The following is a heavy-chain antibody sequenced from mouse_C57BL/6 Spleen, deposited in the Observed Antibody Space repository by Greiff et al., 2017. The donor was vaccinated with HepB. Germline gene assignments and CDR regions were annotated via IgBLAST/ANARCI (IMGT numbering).Heavy chain of an antibody. Sequence: VKLQESGAELARPGASVKMSCKASGYTFTSYTMHWVKQRPGQGLEWIGYINPSSGYTKYNQKFKDKATLTADKSSSTAYMQLSSLTSEDSAVYYCARSGMVYWYFDVWGTGTTVTVSS. CDR1: GYTFTSYT. D-gene: IGHD2-3*01. CDR3: ARSGMVYWYFDV. CDR2: INPSSGYT. J-gene: IGHJ1*03. V-gene: IGHV1-4*01.